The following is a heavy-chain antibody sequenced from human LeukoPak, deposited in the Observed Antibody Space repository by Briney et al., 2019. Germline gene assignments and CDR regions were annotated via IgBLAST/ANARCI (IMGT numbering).Heavy chain of an antibody. V-gene: IGHV4-4*02. CDR3: ARDGGGFDY. CDR2: MYHSGST. D-gene: IGHD2-15*01. Sequence: PSGTLSLTCAVSGGSINNSNWWSWVRQPPGKGLEWIGQMYHSGSTNYNPSLKSRLTISVDKSNNQFSLKLRFVTAADTAMYYCARDGGGFDYWGQGILVTVSS. J-gene: IGHJ4*02. CDR1: GGSINNSNW.